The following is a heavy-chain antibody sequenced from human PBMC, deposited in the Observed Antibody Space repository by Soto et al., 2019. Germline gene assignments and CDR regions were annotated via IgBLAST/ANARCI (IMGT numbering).Heavy chain of an antibody. CDR1: GFTFSDYF. J-gene: IGHJ6*02. V-gene: IGHV3-11*06. D-gene: IGHD2-2*01. Sequence: PGGSLRLSCVASGFTFSDYFMTWIRQAPGKGLQWVSYISSSGSANYADSVKGRFTISRDNSKNTLYLQMNSLRAEDTAVYYCAKGSIGYCITSSCSDYYYGMDVWGQGTSVTVSS. CDR2: ISSSGSA. CDR3: AKGSIGYCITSSCSDYYYGMDV.